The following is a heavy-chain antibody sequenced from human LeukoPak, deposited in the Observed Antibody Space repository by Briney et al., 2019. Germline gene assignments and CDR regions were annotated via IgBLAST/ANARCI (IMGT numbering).Heavy chain of an antibody. CDR1: GYSFTSSY. CDR2: IYPSDGST. V-gene: IGHV1-46*01. J-gene: IGHJ4*02. CDR3: ARDQEAFDY. Sequence: ASVKVSCKASGYSFTSSYIHWVRQAPGQGLEWMGMIYPSDGSTSYAQKFQGRVTVTRDTSTSTVHMELSGLRSEDTAVYYCARDQEAFDYWGQGTLVTVSS.